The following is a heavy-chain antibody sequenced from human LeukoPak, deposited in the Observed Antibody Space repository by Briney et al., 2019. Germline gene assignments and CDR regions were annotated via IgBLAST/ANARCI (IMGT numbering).Heavy chain of an antibody. D-gene: IGHD5-18*01. V-gene: IGHV4-34*01. J-gene: IGHJ4*02. CDR3: ASYEWIQLHIDY. Sequence: SETLSLTCAVYGGSFSGYYWSWIRQPPGKGLEWIGEINHSGSTNYNPSLKSRVTISVDTSKNQFSLKLSSVTAADTAVYYCASYEWIQLHIDYWGQGTLVTVSS. CDR2: INHSGST. CDR1: GGSFSGYY.